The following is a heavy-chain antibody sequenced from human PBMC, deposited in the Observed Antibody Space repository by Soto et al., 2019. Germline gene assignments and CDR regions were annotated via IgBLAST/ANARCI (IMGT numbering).Heavy chain of an antibody. J-gene: IGHJ3*01. CDR3: PIDKDYAFDV. Sequence: EVQLVESGGGLVQPGGSLRLSCAVSGFTISTQTLHWVRQAPGKGLEWVSYMGWDFSTIYADYVKGRFTSSRDNVNNSLYLQMNSLTSEDTVMYYRPIDKDYAFDVWGQGTMVTVSS. CDR1: GFTISTQT. V-gene: IGHV3-48*01. CDR2: MGWDFSTI.